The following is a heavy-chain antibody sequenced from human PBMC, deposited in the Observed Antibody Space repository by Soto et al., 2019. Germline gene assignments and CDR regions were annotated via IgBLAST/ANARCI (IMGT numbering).Heavy chain of an antibody. CDR3: TSTVLPYCSGGSCYSTSDAFDI. V-gene: IGHV3-73*01. J-gene: IGHJ3*02. CDR1: GFTFSGSA. Sequence: GGSLRLSCAASGFTFSGSAMHWVRQASGKGLEWVGRIRSKANSYATAYAASVKGRFTISRDDSKNTAYLQMNSLKTEDTAVYYCTSTVLPYCSGGSCYSTSDAFDIWGQGTMVTVSS. D-gene: IGHD2-15*01. CDR2: IRSKANSYAT.